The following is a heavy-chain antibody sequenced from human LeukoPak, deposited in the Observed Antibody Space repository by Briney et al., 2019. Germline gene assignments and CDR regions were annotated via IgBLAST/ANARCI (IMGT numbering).Heavy chain of an antibody. CDR1: GFTFSSYA. CDR2: FSGSGVTT. D-gene: IGHD3-22*01. J-gene: IGHJ4*02. CDR3: AKEDDGSGYYDEASLDY. V-gene: IGHV3-23*01. Sequence: GGSLRLSCAASGFTFSSYAMHWVRQAPGKGLEWVSGFSGSGVTTYNADSVKGRFTISRDNSRNTLYLQMNSLRAEDTAVYYCAKEDDGSGYYDEASLDYWGQGTLVTVSS.